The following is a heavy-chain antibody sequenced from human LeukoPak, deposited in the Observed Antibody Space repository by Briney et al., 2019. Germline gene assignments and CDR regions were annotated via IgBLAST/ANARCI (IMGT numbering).Heavy chain of an antibody. D-gene: IGHD3-10*01. Sequence: GESLRISCKVSGYSFTSYLIGWVRQMPGKGLEWLGRIDPSDSYTNYHTCFQGHVTISADKSISTAYLQWSSLKASDTAMYYCARDPMVRGVIITKDYYYYYGMDVWGKGTTVTVSS. CDR3: ARDPMVRGVIITKDYYYYYGMDV. J-gene: IGHJ6*04. CDR1: GYSFTSYL. CDR2: IDPSDSYT. V-gene: IGHV5-10-1*01.